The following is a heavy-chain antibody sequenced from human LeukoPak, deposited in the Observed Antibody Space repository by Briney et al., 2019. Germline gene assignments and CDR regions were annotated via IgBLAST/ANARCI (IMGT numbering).Heavy chain of an antibody. D-gene: IGHD4-17*01. CDR3: ARTGSDYGDYEIDY. CDR2: IFPGDSDT. CDR1: GGTFSSYA. V-gene: IGHV5-51*01. J-gene: IGHJ4*02. Sequence: GASVKVSCKASGGTFSSYAIGWVRQMPGEGLEWMGIIFPGDSDTRYSPSFQGQVTISADKSISTAYLQWSSLKASDTAMYYCARTGSDYGDYEIDYWGQGTLVTVSS.